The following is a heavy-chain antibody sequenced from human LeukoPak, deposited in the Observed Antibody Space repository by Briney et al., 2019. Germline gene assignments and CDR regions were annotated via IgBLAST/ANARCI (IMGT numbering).Heavy chain of an antibody. J-gene: IGHJ4*02. CDR1: GFTFSTYG. D-gene: IGHD3-10*01. V-gene: IGHV3-33*01. CDR2: IWSDGSNK. CDR3: ARRGSGTYSVDQ. Sequence: GGSLRLPCAASGFTFSTYGMHWVRQGPGKGLEWVAVIWSDGSNKYYADSVKGRFTIYRDNSKNTLYLQMDSLRAEDTAVYYCARRGSGTYSVDQWGQGTLVTVSS.